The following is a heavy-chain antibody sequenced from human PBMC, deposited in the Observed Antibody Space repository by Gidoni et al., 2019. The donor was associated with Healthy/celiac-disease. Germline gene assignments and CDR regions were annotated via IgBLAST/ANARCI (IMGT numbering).Heavy chain of an antibody. J-gene: IGHJ3*02. CDR3: ARTGADSSGSHAFDI. CDR1: GGSFSGYY. Sequence: QVQLQQWGAGLLKPSETLSLTCAVYGGSFSGYYWSWIRQPPGKGLEWIGEINHSGSTNYNPSLKSRVTISVDTSKNQFSLKLSSVTAADTAVYYCARTGADSSGSHAFDIWGQGTMVTVSS. D-gene: IGHD3-22*01. CDR2: INHSGST. V-gene: IGHV4-34*01.